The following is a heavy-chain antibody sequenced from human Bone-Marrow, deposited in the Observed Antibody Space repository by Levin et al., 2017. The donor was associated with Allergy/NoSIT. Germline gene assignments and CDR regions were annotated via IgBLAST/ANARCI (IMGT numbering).Heavy chain of an antibody. CDR3: ARVKMTTAYYYYYGMDG. CDR2: IWYDGSNK. V-gene: IGHV3-33*01. J-gene: IGHJ6*02. D-gene: IGHD4-17*01. CDR1: GFTFSSYG. Sequence: GGSLRLSCAASGFTFSSYGMHWVRQAPGKGLEWVAVIWYDGSNKYYADSVKGRFTISRDNSKNTLYLQMNSLRAEDTAVYYCARVKMTTAYYYYYGMDGWGQGTTVTVSS.